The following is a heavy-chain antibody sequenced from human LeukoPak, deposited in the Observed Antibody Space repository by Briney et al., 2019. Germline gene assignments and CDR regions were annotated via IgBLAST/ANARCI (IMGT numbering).Heavy chain of an antibody. D-gene: IGHD5-24*01. Sequence: GGSLRLSCAASGFTFSAYWMSWARQAPGKGVEWVASIKQDGSETYYVDSVKGRFTISRDNAKNSLYLQMNSLRAEDTALYYCAAGGRMATSTRWFDPWGQGTLVTVSS. V-gene: IGHV3-7*01. CDR2: IKQDGSET. J-gene: IGHJ5*02. CDR1: GFTFSAYW. CDR3: AAGGRMATSTRWFDP.